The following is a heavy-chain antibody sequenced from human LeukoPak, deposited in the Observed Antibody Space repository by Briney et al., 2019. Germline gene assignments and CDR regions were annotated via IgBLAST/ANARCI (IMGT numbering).Heavy chain of an antibody. CDR3: ARVHRSSTRSEVAYYFDY. V-gene: IGHV4-30-2*01. CDR1: GGSISSGGYY. J-gene: IGHJ4*02. D-gene: IGHD2-2*01. CDR2: IYHSGST. Sequence: PSETLSLTCTVSGGSISSGGYYWSWIRQPPGKGLEWIGYIYHSGSTYYNPSLKSRVTISVDRSKNQFSLKLSSVTAADTAVYYCARVHRSSTRSEVAYYFDYWGQGTLVTVSS.